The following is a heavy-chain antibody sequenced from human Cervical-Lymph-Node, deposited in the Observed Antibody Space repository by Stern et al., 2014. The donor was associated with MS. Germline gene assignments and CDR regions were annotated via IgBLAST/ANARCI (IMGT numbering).Heavy chain of an antibody. Sequence: QITLKESGPVLVKPTETLTLTCTVSGFSLSNARMGVSWIRQPPGKALEWLAHILSNDEKTYSTSLKGRLTISKDTSKRQVVLTMTHMDPVDTATYYCARMMQHLAGDAFDVWGQGTMVTVSS. CDR2: ILSNDEK. CDR1: GFSLSNARMG. CDR3: ARMMQHLAGDAFDV. D-gene: IGHD6-13*01. J-gene: IGHJ3*01. V-gene: IGHV2-26*01.